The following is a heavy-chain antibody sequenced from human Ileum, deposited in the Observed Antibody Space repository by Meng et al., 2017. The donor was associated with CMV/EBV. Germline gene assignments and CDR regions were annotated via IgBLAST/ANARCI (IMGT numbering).Heavy chain of an antibody. CDR2: IQKDGSSK. CDR1: GFTFSGYG. CDR3: AKDLAPNYGKDV. J-gene: IGHJ6*02. V-gene: IGHV3-30*02. Sequence: GGSLRLSCATSGFTFSGYGMQWVRQAPGKGLEWVTFIQKDGSSKHYADSVKGRFTVSRDNPKNTLFLQMNSLKPDDTAVYYCAKDLAPNYGKDVWGQGTTVTVSS.